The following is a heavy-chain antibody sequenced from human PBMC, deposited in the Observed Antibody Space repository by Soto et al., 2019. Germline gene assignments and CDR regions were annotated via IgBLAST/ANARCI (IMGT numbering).Heavy chain of an antibody. Sequence: ASLKVSCKASGYTFTSYGISWVRQSPFQVLDWIGWISAYNGNTNYAQKLQGRVTMTTDTSTSTAYMELRSLRSDDTAVYYCARDRRYFDWLSAAGSPPFDYWGQGTLVTVSS. V-gene: IGHV1-18*01. D-gene: IGHD3-9*01. CDR2: ISAYNGNT. CDR1: GYTFTSYG. J-gene: IGHJ4*02. CDR3: ARDRRYFDWLSAAGSPPFDY.